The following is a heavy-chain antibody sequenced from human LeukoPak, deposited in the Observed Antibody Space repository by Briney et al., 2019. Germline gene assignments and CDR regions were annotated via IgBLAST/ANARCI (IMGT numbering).Heavy chain of an antibody. V-gene: IGHV4-59*11. CDR3: ARVLAIFGLDTTDFYMDV. CDR2: TSGSI. CDR1: GASISSHY. J-gene: IGHJ6*03. Sequence: SETLSLTCAVSGASISSHYWSWIRQPPGKGLEWIGYTSGSISDNPSLNSRVAVPVDPSQNQVSLSLPSVTAADTAVYYCARVLAIFGLDTTDFYMDVWGKGTTVTVSS. D-gene: IGHD3/OR15-3a*01.